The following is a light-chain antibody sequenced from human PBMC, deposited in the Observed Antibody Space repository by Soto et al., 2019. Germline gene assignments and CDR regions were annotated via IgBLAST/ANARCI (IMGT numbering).Light chain of an antibody. J-gene: IGLJ2*01. CDR1: SSDVGSYNL. CDR2: EGS. V-gene: IGLV2-23*03. CDR3: CSYAGSSTFRAVV. Sequence: QSALTQPASVSGSPGQSITISCTGTSSDVGSYNLVSWYQQHPGKAPKLMIYEGSKRPSGVSNRFSGSKSGNTASLTISGLQAEDEADYYCCSYAGSSTFRAVVFGGGTKVTVL.